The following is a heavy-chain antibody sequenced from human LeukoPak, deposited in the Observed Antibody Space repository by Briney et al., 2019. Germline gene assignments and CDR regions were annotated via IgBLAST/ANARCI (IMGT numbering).Heavy chain of an antibody. J-gene: IGHJ4*02. CDR2: IYYSGST. Sequence: PSETLSLTCTVSGGSISSYYWCWIRQPPGKGLEWIGYIYYSGSTNYNPSLKSRVTISVDTSKNQFSLKLSSVTAADTAVYYCARSGAVPVFDYWGQGTLVTVSS. CDR1: GGSISSYY. D-gene: IGHD3-10*01. CDR3: ARSGAVPVFDY. V-gene: IGHV4-59*01.